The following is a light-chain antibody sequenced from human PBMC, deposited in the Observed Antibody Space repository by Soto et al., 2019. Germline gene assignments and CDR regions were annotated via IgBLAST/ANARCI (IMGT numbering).Light chain of an antibody. CDR2: VERSGSY. CDR3: ETWDSNTRV. J-gene: IGLJ3*02. Sequence: QLVLTQSSSASASLGSSVKLTCTLSSGHSGYIIAWHQQQPGKAPRYLMKVERSGSYNKGSGVPDRFSGSSSGADXYLTISNLQSEDEADYYCETWDSNTRVFGGGTKVTVL. V-gene: IGLV4-60*03. CDR1: SGHSGYI.